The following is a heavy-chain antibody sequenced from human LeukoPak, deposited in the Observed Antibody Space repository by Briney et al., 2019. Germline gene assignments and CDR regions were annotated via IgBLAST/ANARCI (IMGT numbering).Heavy chain of an antibody. J-gene: IGHJ4*02. Sequence: GGSLRLSCAASGFTFSASAMHWVRQASGKGLEWVGRIRSKTNNYATEYAVSVEGRFTISRDDSKNTVYLQMNSLKTEDTAVYYCTRLRGEKASGDYWGQGTLATVSS. CDR3: TRLRGEKASGDY. CDR2: IRSKTNNYAT. V-gene: IGHV3-73*01. CDR1: GFTFSASA. D-gene: IGHD3-10*01.